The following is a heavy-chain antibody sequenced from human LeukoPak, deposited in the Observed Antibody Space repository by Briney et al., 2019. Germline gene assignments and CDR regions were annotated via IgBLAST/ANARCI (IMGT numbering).Heavy chain of an antibody. V-gene: IGHV1-46*01. Sequence: GASVKVSCKASGYTSSNYCIHWLRQAPGQGFEWMGIFNPTYSIPIYAPTFEGRVTMTTDTSTSTAYMELRSLRSDDTAVYYCARKTHYYYDSSGQEPWGQGTLVTVSS. CDR2: FNPTYSIP. CDR3: ARKTHYYYDSSGQEP. J-gene: IGHJ4*02. D-gene: IGHD3-22*01. CDR1: GYTSSNYC.